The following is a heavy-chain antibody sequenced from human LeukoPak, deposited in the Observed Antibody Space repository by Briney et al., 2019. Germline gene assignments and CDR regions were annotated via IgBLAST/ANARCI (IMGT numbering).Heavy chain of an antibody. CDR2: TYYRSKLYN. CDR1: GDIFSSNSAA. D-gene: IGHD6-13*01. V-gene: IGHV6-1*01. J-gene: IGHJ3*02. Sequence: SQTLSLTCALSGDIFSSNSAAWDWIRQSPSRGLEWLVRTYYRSKLYNDYAAAVKNRITINPHTSKNQFSLQLNSVTPEDTAVYYCARGSSSWYPDDAFDIWGQGTMVTVSS. CDR3: ARGSSSWYPDDAFDI.